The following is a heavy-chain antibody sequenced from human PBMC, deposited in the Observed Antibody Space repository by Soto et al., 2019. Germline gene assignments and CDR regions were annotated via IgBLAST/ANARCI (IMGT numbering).Heavy chain of an antibody. CDR1: GGSISSGGYY. CDR3: ARLPHIDSSGYDRDY. D-gene: IGHD3-22*01. J-gene: IGHJ4*02. CDR2: IYYSGST. V-gene: IGHV4-31*03. Sequence: PSETLSLTCTVSGGSISSGGYYWSWIRQHPGKGLEWIGYIYYSGSTYYNPSPKSRVTISVDTSKNQFSLKLSSVTAADTAVYYCARLPHIDSSGYDRDYWGQGTLVTVSS.